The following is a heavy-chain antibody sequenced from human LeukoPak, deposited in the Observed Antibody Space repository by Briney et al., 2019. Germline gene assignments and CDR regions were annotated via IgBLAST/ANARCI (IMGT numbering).Heavy chain of an antibody. CDR3: AAQWLVRINI. CDR1: GFTFSSYA. J-gene: IGHJ3*02. Sequence: GGSLRVSCEASGFTFSSYAMSWVRQAPGKGLEWVSAISDSGSSTYDADSVKGRFTISRDNAKNSLYLQMNSLRAEDTAVYYCAAQWLVRINIWGQGTMVTVSS. CDR2: ISDSGSST. V-gene: IGHV3-23*01. D-gene: IGHD6-19*01.